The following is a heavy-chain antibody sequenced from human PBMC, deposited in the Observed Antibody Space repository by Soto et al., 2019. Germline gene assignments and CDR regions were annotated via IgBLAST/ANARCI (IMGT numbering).Heavy chain of an antibody. V-gene: IGHV1-8*01. J-gene: IGHJ5*02. CDR2: MNPNSGNT. D-gene: IGHD6-13*01. CDR3: ARERSAAGTGWFDP. CDR1: GYTFTSYD. Sequence: QVQLVQSGAEVKKSGASVKVSCKASGYTFTSYDINWVRQATGQGLEWTGWMNPNSGNTGYAQKFQGRVTMTRNTSISTAYMELSSLRYEDTAVYYCARERSAAGTGWFDPWGQGTLVTVSS.